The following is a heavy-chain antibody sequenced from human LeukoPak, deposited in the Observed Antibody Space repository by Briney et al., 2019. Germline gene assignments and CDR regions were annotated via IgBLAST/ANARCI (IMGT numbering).Heavy chain of an antibody. J-gene: IGHJ3*02. CDR1: GGSFSSYV. D-gene: IGHD3-10*01. Sequence: SVKVSCKASGGSFSSYVITWVRQAPGQGLEWMGRIIPVLGVSNFAQKFEGRVTITADKSTSTAYMELSSLRSEDTAVYYCARPETTYYYGSGSPDAFDIWGQGAMVTVSS. CDR3: ARPETTYYYGSGSPDAFDI. CDR2: IIPVLGVS. V-gene: IGHV1-69*04.